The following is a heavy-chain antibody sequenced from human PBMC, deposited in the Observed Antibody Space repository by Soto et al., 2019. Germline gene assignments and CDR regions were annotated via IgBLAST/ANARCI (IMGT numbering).Heavy chain of an antibody. CDR1: GGSFSGYY. CDR2: INHSGST. Sequence: QVQLQQWGAGLLKPSETLSLTCAVYGGSFSGYYWRWIRQPPAKGLEWIGEINHSGSTNYNPSLKSRVTISVDTSKNQFSLKLSSVTAADTAVYYCARARAARPPYYYYYGMDVWGQGTTVTVSS. J-gene: IGHJ6*02. CDR3: ARARAARPPYYYYYGMDV. V-gene: IGHV4-34*01. D-gene: IGHD6-6*01.